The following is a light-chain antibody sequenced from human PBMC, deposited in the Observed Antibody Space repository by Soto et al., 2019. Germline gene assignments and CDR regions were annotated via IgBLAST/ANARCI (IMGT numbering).Light chain of an antibody. Sequence: EIVLTQSPVTLSLSPGARATLSCRASQSVSSSYLAWYQQKPGQAPRLLIHGASTRATGVPDRFSGSGSGTDFTLTISSLQPDDFATYYCQHYNSYSEAFGQGTKVDIK. CDR2: GAS. CDR1: QSVSSSY. V-gene: IGKV3-20*01. CDR3: QHYNSYSEA. J-gene: IGKJ1*01.